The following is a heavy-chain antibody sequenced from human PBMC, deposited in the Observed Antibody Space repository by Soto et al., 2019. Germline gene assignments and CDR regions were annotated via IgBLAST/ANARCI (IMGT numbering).Heavy chain of an antibody. V-gene: IGHV3-66*01. J-gene: IGHJ4*02. CDR1: GFTVSSNY. CDR3: ARDPQAMVRGVTDFDY. CDR2: IYSGGST. Sequence: GGSLRLSCAASGFTVSSNYMSWVRQAPGKGLEWVSVIYSGGSTYYADSVKGRFTISRDNSKNTLYLQMNSLRAEDTAVYYCARDPQAMVRGVTDFDYWGQGTLVTVSS. D-gene: IGHD3-10*01.